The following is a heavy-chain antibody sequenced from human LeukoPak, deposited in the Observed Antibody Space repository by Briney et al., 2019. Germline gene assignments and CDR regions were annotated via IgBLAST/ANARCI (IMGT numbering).Heavy chain of an antibody. CDR3: ASGYYYDSSGYYVPFDY. Sequence: SETLSLTCADSGGSISSGGYYWSWIRQPPGKGLEWIGYIYHSGSTYYNPSLKCRVTISVDRSKNQFSLKLSSVTAADTAVYYCASGYYYDSSGYYVPFDYWGQGTLVTVSS. CDR1: GGSISSGGYY. CDR2: IYHSGST. V-gene: IGHV4-30-2*01. J-gene: IGHJ4*02. D-gene: IGHD3-22*01.